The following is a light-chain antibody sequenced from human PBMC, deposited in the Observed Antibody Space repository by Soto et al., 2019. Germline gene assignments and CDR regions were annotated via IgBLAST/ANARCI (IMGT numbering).Light chain of an antibody. CDR1: QGIRND. J-gene: IGKJ5*01. CDR3: LQDYNYTIT. V-gene: IGKV1-6*01. Sequence: AIHLTQSPSSLSASVGDRVTITCRASQGIRNDLGWYQQKPGKAPKLLIYAASSLQSGVPSRLSGSGSGTDFTLTISSLQPEDFATYYCLQDYNYTITFGQGTRLAIK. CDR2: AAS.